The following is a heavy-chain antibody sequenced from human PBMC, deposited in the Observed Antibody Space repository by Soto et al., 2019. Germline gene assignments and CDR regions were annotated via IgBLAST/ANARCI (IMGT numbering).Heavy chain of an antibody. D-gene: IGHD6-19*01. V-gene: IGHV1-18*01. CDR2: ISAYNGNT. Sequence: QVQLVQSGAEVKKPGASVKVSCKASGYTFTSYGISWVRQAPGQGLEWMGWISAYNGNTNYAQKLQGRVTMTTDTPTSTAYMERMSLRSDDTAVYYCAIDGAKRSGALVELAYWGQGTLVTVSS. CDR3: AIDGAKRSGALVELAY. J-gene: IGHJ4*02. CDR1: GYTFTSYG.